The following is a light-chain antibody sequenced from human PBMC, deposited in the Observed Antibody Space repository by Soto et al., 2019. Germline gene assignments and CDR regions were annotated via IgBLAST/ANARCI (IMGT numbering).Light chain of an antibody. Sequence: DIEMAQSPSTVSASVGDRVTITCRASQSISTWLAWYQQKPGKAPKLLIYKASSLEGGVPSRFSGSGSGTEFTLTISSLQPDDFATYYCQQYLNRWTFGEGTKVEIK. CDR2: KAS. V-gene: IGKV1-5*03. CDR1: QSISTW. J-gene: IGKJ1*01. CDR3: QQYLNRWT.